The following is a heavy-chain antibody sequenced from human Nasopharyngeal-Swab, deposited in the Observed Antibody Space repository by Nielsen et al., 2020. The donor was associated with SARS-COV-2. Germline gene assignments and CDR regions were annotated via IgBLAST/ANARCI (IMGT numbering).Heavy chain of an antibody. CDR3: ARAGGGYGDEIYYYYGMDV. CDR2: MNPNSGNT. D-gene: IGHD4-17*01. CDR1: GYTFTSYD. Sequence: SVKVSCKASGYTFTSYDINWVRQATGQGLEWMGWMNPNSGNTGYAQKFQGRVTMTRNTSISTAYMELSSLRSEDTAVYYCARAGGGYGDEIYYYYGMDVWGQGTTVTVSS. V-gene: IGHV1-8*01. J-gene: IGHJ6*02.